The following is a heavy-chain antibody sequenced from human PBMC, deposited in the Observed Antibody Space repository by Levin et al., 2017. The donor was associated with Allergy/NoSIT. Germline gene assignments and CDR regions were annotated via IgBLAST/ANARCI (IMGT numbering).Heavy chain of an antibody. Sequence: SGGSLRLSCAASGFTFSSYAMSWVRQAPGKGLEWVSTLSGSGGSIYYADSVKGRFTISRDNSKNTLSLQMNSLRAEDTALYYCARYCSSTSCYVRYGMDVWGQGTTVTVSS. V-gene: IGHV3-23*01. CDR1: GFTFSSYA. D-gene: IGHD2-2*01. CDR3: ARYCSSTSCYVRYGMDV. CDR2: LSGSGGSI. J-gene: IGHJ6*02.